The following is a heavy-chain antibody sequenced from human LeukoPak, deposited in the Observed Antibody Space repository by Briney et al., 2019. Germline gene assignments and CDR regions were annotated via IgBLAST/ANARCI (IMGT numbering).Heavy chain of an antibody. J-gene: IGHJ5*02. V-gene: IGHV1-18*04. CDR1: GYTFTGYY. CDR2: ISAHNGNT. Sequence: GASVKVSCKASGYTFTGYYMHWVRQAPGQGLEWMGWISAHNGNTNYAQKLQGRVTMTTDTSTSTAYMELRSLRSDDTAVYYCARGGPGAWFDPWGQGTLVTVSS. CDR3: ARGGPGAWFDP. D-gene: IGHD1-14*01.